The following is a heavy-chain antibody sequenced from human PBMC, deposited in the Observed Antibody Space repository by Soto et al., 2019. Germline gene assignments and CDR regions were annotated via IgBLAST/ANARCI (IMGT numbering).Heavy chain of an antibody. CDR1: GFTFSSYA. V-gene: IGHV3-23*01. CDR3: ANRPGERVFWSGYYRFDI. J-gene: IGHJ3*02. Sequence: PGGSLRLSCAASGFTFSSYAMSWVRQAPGKGLEWVSAISGSGGSTYYADSVKGRFTISRDNSKNTLYLQMNSLRAEDTAVYYCANRPGERVFWSGYYRFDIWGQGTMVTVSS. D-gene: IGHD3-3*01. CDR2: ISGSGGST.